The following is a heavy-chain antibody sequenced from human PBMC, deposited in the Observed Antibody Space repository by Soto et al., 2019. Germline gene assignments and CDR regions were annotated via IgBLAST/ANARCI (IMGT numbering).Heavy chain of an antibody. J-gene: IGHJ4*02. V-gene: IGHV4-30-4*01. CDR2: IYYSGST. Sequence: SETLSLTCTVSGGSISSGDYYWSWIRQPPGKGLEWIGYIYYSGSTYYNPSLKSRVTISVDTSKNQFSLKLSSVTAADTAVYYCAREGSGSYYYDSSGYELDYWGQGTLVTVSS. CDR3: AREGSGSYYYDSSGYELDY. D-gene: IGHD3-22*01. CDR1: GGSISSGDYY.